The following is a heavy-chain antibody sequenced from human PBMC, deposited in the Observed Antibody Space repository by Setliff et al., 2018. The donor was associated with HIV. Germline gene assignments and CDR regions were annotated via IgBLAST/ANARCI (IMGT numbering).Heavy chain of an antibody. CDR1: GFTFSSYA. V-gene: IGHV3-30*04. Sequence: PWGSLRLSCAASGFTFSSYAMHWVRQAPGKGLEWVAVISYDGSNKYYADSVKGRFTISRDNSKNTLYLQMNSLRAEDTAVYYCARDPKYYYGSGRGFDYWGQGTLVTVSS. CDR2: ISYDGSNK. D-gene: IGHD3-10*01. J-gene: IGHJ4*02. CDR3: ARDPKYYYGSGRGFDY.